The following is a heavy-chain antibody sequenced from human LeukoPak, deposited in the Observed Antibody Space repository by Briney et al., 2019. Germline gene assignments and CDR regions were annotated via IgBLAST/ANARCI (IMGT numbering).Heavy chain of an antibody. CDR1: GFTVSSNY. J-gene: IGHJ3*02. Sequence: GSLRLSCAASGFTVSSNYMSWVRQAPGKGLEWVSVIYSGGSTYYADSVKGRFTISRDNSKNTLYLQMNSLRAEDTAVYYCASSHSISLRAFDIWGQGTMVTVSS. CDR3: ASSHSISLRAFDI. D-gene: IGHD5/OR15-5a*01. CDR2: IYSGGST. V-gene: IGHV3-53*01.